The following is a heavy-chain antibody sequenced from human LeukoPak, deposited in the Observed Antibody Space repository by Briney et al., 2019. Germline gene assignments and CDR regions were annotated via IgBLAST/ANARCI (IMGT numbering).Heavy chain of an antibody. CDR3: ARRYSSSWYVDY. CDR2: INPNSGGT. V-gene: IGHV1-2*02. D-gene: IGHD6-13*01. CDR1: GYTFTVYY. J-gene: IGHJ4*02. Sequence: ASVKVSCKPSGYTFTVYYIHWVRQAPGQGLEWMGWINPNSGGTNYAQKFQGRVTMTRDTSISTAYMELSRLRSDDTAVYYCARRYSSSWYVDYWGQGTLVTVSS.